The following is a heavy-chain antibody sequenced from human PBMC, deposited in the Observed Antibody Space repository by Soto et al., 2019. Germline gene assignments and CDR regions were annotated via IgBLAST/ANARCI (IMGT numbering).Heavy chain of an antibody. CDR3: AKLDTFDI. CDR1: GLTFSSYA. V-gene: IGHV3-23*01. J-gene: IGHJ3*02. CDR2: ISGSGGST. Sequence: EVQLLDSGGGLVQPGGSLRLSCEVSGLTFSSYAMSWVRQAPGKGLEWVSTISGSGGSTYYADSVKGRFTISRDKSKNTVYLQMNSLRAEDAAVYYCAKLDTFDIWGRGTMVTVSS.